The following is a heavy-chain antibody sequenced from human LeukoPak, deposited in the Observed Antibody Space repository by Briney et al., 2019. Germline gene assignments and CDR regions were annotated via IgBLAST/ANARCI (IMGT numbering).Heavy chain of an antibody. D-gene: IGHD3-10*01. CDR1: GFTFSSYI. CDR3: ARDYYYGSGSYDFDY. V-gene: IGHV3-21*01. Sequence: GGSLRLSCAASGFTFSSYIMNWVRQAPGKGLEWVSSISSSSSYIYYADSVKGRFTISRDNAKNSLYLQMNSLRAEDTAVYYCARDYYYGSGSYDFDYWGQGTLVTVSS. J-gene: IGHJ4*02. CDR2: ISSSSSYI.